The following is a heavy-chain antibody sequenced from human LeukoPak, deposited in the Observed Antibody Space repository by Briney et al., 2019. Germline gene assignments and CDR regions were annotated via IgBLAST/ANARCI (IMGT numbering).Heavy chain of an antibody. D-gene: IGHD2-2*02. CDR3: AGRIVVVPAAIHGGFDY. V-gene: IGHV4-34*01. J-gene: IGHJ4*02. Sequence: PSETLPLTCAVYGGSFSGYYWSWIRQPPGKGLEWIGEINHSGSTNYNPSLKSRVTISVDTSKNQFSLKLSSVTAADTAVYYCAGRIVVVPAAIHGGFDYWGQGTLVTVSS. CDR2: INHSGST. CDR1: GGSFSGYY.